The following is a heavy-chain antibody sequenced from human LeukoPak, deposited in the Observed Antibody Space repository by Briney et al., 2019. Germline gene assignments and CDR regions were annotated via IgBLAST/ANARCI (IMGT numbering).Heavy chain of an antibody. D-gene: IGHD2-2*01. Sequence: ASVKVSCKASGYTFTSYGISWVRQAPGQGLEWMGWISAYNANTNYAQKFQGRVTMTTDTSTSIAYMELRSLRSDDTAVYYCARGANRIVVVPADETDYWGQGTLVTVSS. CDR3: ARGANRIVVVPADETDY. CDR1: GYTFTSYG. J-gene: IGHJ4*02. V-gene: IGHV1-18*01. CDR2: ISAYNANT.